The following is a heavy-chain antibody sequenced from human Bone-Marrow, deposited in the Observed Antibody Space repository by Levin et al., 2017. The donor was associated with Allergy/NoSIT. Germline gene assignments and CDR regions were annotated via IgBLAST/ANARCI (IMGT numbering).Heavy chain of an antibody. CDR1: GGSFSGYY. Sequence: SETLSLTCAVYGGSFSGYYWSWIRQPPGKGLEWIGEINHSGSTNYNPSLKSRVTISVDTSKNQFSLKLSSVTAADTAVYYCARGRYAYYYGSGSYQWFDPWGQGTLVTVSS. CDR3: ARGRYAYYYGSGSYQWFDP. CDR2: INHSGST. V-gene: IGHV4-34*01. D-gene: IGHD3-10*01. J-gene: IGHJ5*02.